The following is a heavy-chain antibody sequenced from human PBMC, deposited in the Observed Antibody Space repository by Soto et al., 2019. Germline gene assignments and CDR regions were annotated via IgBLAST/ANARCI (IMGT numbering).Heavy chain of an antibody. CDR3: ANQGYCSGGRCLLRPWYFDL. CDR2: IKEDGSEI. Sequence: GALRLSCAGSGFTFGRHWMTWVRQAPGKGLEWVANIKEDGSEIYYVDSVKGRFTISRDNAKNSVYLQLNSLRAEDTAFYYCANQGYCSGGRCLLRPWYFDLWGRGTLVTVSS. CDR1: GFTFGRHW. V-gene: IGHV3-7*03. J-gene: IGHJ2*01. D-gene: IGHD2-15*01.